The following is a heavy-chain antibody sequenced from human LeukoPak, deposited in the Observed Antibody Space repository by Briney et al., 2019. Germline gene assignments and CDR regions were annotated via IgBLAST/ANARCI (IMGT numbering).Heavy chain of an antibody. J-gene: IGHJ4*02. CDR3: ARVGGDIVVVPAARRPAPYFDY. CDR1: GGSFSGNY. Sequence: SQTLSLTCAVYGGSFSGNYWSWIRQPPGKGLEWIGEINYSGSTNYNPSLKSRVTISVDMSKNQFSLKLSSVTAADTAVYYCARVGGDIVVVPAARRPAPYFDYWGQGNLVTVSS. CDR2: INYSGST. V-gene: IGHV4-34*01. D-gene: IGHD2-2*01.